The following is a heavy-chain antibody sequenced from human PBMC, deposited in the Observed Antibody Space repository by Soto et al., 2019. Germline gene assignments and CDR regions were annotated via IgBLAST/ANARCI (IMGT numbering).Heavy chain of an antibody. J-gene: IGHJ5*02. CDR1: GYALNELS. Sequence: VPVKVSSKVPGYALNELSLHWLRQAPGKGLEWMGIINPRGGSTSYAQKFQGRVTMTRDTSTSTVYMELSSLRSEDTAVYYCARAPGSGRPGWFDPWGQGTLVTVSS. D-gene: IGHD3-10*01. V-gene: IGHV1-46*02. CDR3: ARAPGSGRPGWFDP. CDR2: INPRGGST.